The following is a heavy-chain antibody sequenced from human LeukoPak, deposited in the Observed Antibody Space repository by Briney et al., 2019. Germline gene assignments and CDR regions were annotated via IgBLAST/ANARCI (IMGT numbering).Heavy chain of an antibody. D-gene: IGHD2-15*01. J-gene: IGHJ4*02. CDR2: INPSGGST. CDR1: GYTFTTYY. Sequence: ASVKVSCKASGYTFTTYYIHWVRQAPGQGLEWMGIINPSGGSTTYAQKFQGRVTMTRDTSTSTVYMELSSLRSGDTALYYCARRGICSGGSCYLGLDYWGQGTLVTVSS. CDR3: ARRGICSGGSCYLGLDY. V-gene: IGHV1-46*01.